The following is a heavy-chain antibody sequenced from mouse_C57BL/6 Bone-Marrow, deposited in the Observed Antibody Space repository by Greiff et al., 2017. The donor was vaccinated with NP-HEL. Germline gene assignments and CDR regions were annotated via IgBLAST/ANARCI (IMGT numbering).Heavy chain of an antibody. CDR3: ARGGLYDYAFAY. J-gene: IGHJ3*01. V-gene: IGHV5-4*03. CDR2: ISDGGSYT. CDR1: GFTFSSYA. Sequence: DVMLVESGGGLVKPGGSLKLSCAASGFTFSSYAMSWVRQTPEKRLEWVATISDGGSYTYYPDNVKGRFTISRDNAKNNLYLQMSHLKSEDTAMYYCARGGLYDYAFAYWGQGTLVTVSA. D-gene: IGHD2-4*01.